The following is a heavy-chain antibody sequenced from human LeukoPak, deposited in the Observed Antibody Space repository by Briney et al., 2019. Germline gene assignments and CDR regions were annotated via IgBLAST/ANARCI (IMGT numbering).Heavy chain of an antibody. CDR3: AKAPYSSSWYYFDY. CDR1: GFTFNRYW. J-gene: IGHJ4*02. D-gene: IGHD6-13*01. V-gene: IGHV3-7*03. CDR2: IKQDGSAK. Sequence: GGSLRLSCAASGFTFNRYWMSWVRQAPGKELQWVANIKQDGSAKYYVDSVKGRFTISRDNAKNSLYLQMNSLRAEDTALYYCAKAPYSSSWYYFDYWGQGTLVTVSS.